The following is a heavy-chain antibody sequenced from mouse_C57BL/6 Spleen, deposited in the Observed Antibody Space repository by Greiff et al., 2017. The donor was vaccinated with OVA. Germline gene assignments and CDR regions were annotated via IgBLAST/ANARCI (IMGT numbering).Heavy chain of an antibody. CDR1: GYTFTSYG. CDR3: ARDDGSRWYFDV. V-gene: IGHV1-81*01. J-gene: IGHJ1*03. CDR2: IYPRSGNT. D-gene: IGHD1-1*01. Sequence: VQLQQSGAELARPGASVKLSCKASGYTFTSYGISWVKQRTGQGLEWIGEIYPRSGNTYYNEKFKGKATLTADKSSSTAYMELRSLTSEDSAVYFCARDDGSRWYFDVWGTGTTVTVSS.